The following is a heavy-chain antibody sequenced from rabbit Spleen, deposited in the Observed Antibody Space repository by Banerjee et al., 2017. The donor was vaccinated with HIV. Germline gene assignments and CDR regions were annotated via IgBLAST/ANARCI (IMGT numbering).Heavy chain of an antibody. CDR2: IDVGEGST. Sequence: QVKETGGGLVQPGGSLTLSCKASGFDFRRYYLSWVRQAPGKGLEWIGIIDVGEGSTDYASWVNGRFTISSDNAQNTVDLQMSGLTAADTATYFCARAGYAGYGYANFRDYYGMDLCGPGTLVTVS. CDR1: GFDFRRYY. J-gene: IGHJ6*01. CDR3: ARAGYAGYGYANFRDYYGMDL. D-gene: IGHD6-1*01. V-gene: IGHV1S7*01.